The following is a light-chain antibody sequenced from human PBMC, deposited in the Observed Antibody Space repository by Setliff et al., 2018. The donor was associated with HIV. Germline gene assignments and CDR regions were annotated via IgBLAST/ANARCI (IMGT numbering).Light chain of an antibody. V-gene: IGLV2-14*03. CDR2: DVI. J-gene: IGLJ1*01. Sequence: QSALTQPASVSGSPGQSITISCTGISSDVGGYYSVSWYQQHPGKAPKLMIYDVINRPSGVSNRFSGSRSGNTASLTISGLQVEDEADYYCSSYTTSSTLYVFGPGTKVTV. CDR3: SSYTTSSTLYV. CDR1: SSDVGGYYS.